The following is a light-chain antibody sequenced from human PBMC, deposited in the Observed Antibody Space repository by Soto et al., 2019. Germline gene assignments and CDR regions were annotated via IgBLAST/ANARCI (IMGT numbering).Light chain of an antibody. V-gene: IGLV2-14*01. CDR3: SSYTTTSTYV. CDR1: SSVVGGYNY. Sequence: QSVLTQPASVSGSPGQSITISCTGTSSVVGGYNYVSWYQQHPGKAPKLMIYDVSNRPSGVSNRFSGSKSGNTASLTISGLQADDEAEYYCSSYTTTSTYVFGTGTKVTVL. CDR2: DVS. J-gene: IGLJ1*01.